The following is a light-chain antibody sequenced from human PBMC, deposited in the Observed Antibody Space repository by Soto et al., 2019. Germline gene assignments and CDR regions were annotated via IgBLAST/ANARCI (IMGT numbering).Light chain of an antibody. CDR1: SSDVGGYNY. Sequence: QSALTQPASVSRSPGQSITISCTGTSSDVGGYNYVSWYQQHPGKAPKLIIYELINRPSGVSNRFSGSKSGNTASLTISGLQAEDEADYYCNSYTSKSTGVFGTGTKLTVL. J-gene: IGLJ1*01. CDR3: NSYTSKSTGV. V-gene: IGLV2-14*01. CDR2: ELI.